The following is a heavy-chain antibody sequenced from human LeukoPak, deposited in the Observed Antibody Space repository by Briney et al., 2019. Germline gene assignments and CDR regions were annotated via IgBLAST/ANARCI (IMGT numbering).Heavy chain of an antibody. CDR1: GGSISSGGYY. J-gene: IGHJ6*03. CDR3: ARVRLVRGHYYMDV. Sequence: SETLSLTCTVSGGSISSGGYYWSWIRQHPGKGLEWIGYIYYSGSTYYNPSLKSRVTISVDTSKNQFSLKLSSVTAADTAVYYCARVRLVRGHYYMDVWGKGTTVTVSS. CDR2: IYYSGST. D-gene: IGHD3-10*01. V-gene: IGHV4-31*03.